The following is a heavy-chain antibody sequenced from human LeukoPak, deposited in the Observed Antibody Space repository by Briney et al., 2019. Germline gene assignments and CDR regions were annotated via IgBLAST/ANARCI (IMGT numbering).Heavy chain of an antibody. CDR2: ISGSGQST. J-gene: IGHJ5*02. V-gene: IGHV3-23*01. CDR3: AKLRTAGDYYDALDP. Sequence: PGGTLRLSCAASGFTFSSYGMSWVRQAPGKGLEWVSAISGSGQSTYYEDSVKGRFTISRDNSRNTLYLQMNSLRAEDTAVCYCAKLRTAGDYYDALDPWGQGTLVTVSS. D-gene: IGHD3-22*01. CDR1: GFTFSSYG.